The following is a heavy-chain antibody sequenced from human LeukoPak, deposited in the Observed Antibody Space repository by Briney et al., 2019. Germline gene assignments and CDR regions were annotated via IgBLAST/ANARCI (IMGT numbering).Heavy chain of an antibody. D-gene: IGHD1-26*01. CDR3: ARQGVGPTDY. CDR2: ISSSSGII. V-gene: IGHV3-48*02. Sequence: GRSLRLSCVASGFTFSSYRMNWVRQAPGKGLEWVSYISSSSGIIYYADSVKGRFTISRDNAKNSLYLQMNSLRDEDTAVYYCARQGVGPTDYWGQGTLVTVSS. CDR1: GFTFSSYR. J-gene: IGHJ4*02.